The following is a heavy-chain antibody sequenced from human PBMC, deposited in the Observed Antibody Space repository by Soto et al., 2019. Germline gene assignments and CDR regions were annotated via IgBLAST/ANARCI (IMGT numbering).Heavy chain of an antibody. V-gene: IGHV4-34*01. D-gene: IGHD4-17*01. J-gene: IGHJ4*02. Sequence: QVQLQQWGAGLLKPSETLSLTCAVYGGSFSGYYWSWIRQPPGKGLEWIGEINHSGSTNYNPSLKSRVTISVDTSKNQFSLKLSSVTAADTAVYYCARDDYGGYLRWGLDYWGQGTLVTVSS. CDR2: INHSGST. CDR3: ARDDYGGYLRWGLDY. CDR1: GGSFSGYY.